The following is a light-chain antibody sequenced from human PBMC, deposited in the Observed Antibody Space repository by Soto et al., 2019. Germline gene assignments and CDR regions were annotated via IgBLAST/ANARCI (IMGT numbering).Light chain of an antibody. Sequence: QSALTQPASVSGSPGQSITIPCTGSSSDIGLYTFVSWYQQHPGKAPKLLIYDVSYRPSGISDRFSGSKSGNTASLTISGIQPEDEADYYCSSYGATSTLFGGGTQLTVL. V-gene: IGLV2-14*03. CDR1: SSDIGLYTF. CDR2: DVS. J-gene: IGLJ2*01. CDR3: SSYGATSTL.